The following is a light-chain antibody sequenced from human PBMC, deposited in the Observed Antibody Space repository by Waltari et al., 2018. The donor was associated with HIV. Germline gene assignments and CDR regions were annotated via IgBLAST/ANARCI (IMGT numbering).Light chain of an antibody. CDR1: SSNLGTNYD. J-gene: IGLJ1*01. CDR2: GDY. CDR3: QSYDTSLGGFYV. V-gene: IGLV1-40*01. Sequence: QSVLTQPPSVSGAPGQRVTIACSGSSSNLGTNYDVQWYQQLPGTAPKFLIYGDYNRPSGVPDRFTGSKSGTSASLAITGLQPEDEADYYCQSYDTSLGGFYVFGTGTKVTVL.